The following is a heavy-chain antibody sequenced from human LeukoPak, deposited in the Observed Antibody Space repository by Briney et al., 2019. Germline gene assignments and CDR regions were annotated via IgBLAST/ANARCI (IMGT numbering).Heavy chain of an antibody. D-gene: IGHD3-10*01. V-gene: IGHV3-23*01. CDR2: IGNTGSST. CDR3: AKHLFGGSGSGLDY. Sequence: GGSLRLSCAASGFTFRSYAMSWVRQAPGKGLEWVSTIGNTGSSTYYADSVTGRFTISRDNSKNTLDLQMNSLRAEDTAAYYCAKHLFGGSGSGLDYWGQGILVTVST. CDR1: GFTFRSYA. J-gene: IGHJ4*02.